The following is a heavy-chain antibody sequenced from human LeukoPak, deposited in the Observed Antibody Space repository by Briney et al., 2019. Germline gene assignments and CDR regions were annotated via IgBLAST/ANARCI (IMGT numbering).Heavy chain of an antibody. V-gene: IGHV3-21*04. CDR2: ISSSSSYI. D-gene: IGHD3-22*01. J-gene: IGHJ4*02. Sequence: GGSLRLSCAASGFTFSSYSMNWVRQAPGKGLEWVSSISSSSSYIYYADSVKGRFTISRDNAKNTLYLQMNSLRAEDTAVYYCANEGGDSSGYTLDYWGQGTLVTVSS. CDR1: GFTFSSYS. CDR3: ANEGGDSSGYTLDY.